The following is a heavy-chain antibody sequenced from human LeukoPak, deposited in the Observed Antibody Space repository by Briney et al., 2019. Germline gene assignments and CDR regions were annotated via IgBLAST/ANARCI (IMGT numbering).Heavy chain of an antibody. CDR2: ISYDGSNK. J-gene: IGHJ4*02. CDR1: GFTFSSYA. Sequence: GGSLRLSCAASGFTFSSYAMHWVRQAPGKGLEWVAVISYDGSNKYYADSVKGRFTISRDNSKNTLYLQMNSLRAEDTAVYYCARDHSRFLGSLDYWGQGTLVTVSS. D-gene: IGHD3-3*01. CDR3: ARDHSRFLGSLDY. V-gene: IGHV3-30-3*01.